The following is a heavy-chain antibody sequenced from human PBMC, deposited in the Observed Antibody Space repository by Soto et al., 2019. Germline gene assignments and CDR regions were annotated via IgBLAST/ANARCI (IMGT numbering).Heavy chain of an antibody. CDR1: GFTFRTYW. CDR3: ASATVGGFDR. Sequence: EVQLVESGGGLVQPGGSLRLSCAASGFTFRTYWMHWVRQVAGKGLEWVSHINTDGSGTSYADSVKGRFTISRDNAKNTLYLQLNNLRADDTARYHCASATVGGFDRWGQGTLVTVSS. D-gene: IGHD3-16*01. V-gene: IGHV3-74*01. CDR2: INTDGSGT. J-gene: IGHJ1*01.